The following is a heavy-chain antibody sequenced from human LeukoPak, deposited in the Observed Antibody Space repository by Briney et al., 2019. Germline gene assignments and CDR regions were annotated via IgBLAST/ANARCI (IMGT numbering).Heavy chain of an antibody. D-gene: IGHD2-15*01. CDR3: ATSHGLGYCSGGSCYSDY. Sequence: ASVKVSCKASGYTFTGYYMHWVRPAPGQGLEWMGWINPNSGGTNYAQKFQGRVTMTRDTSISTAYMELSRLRSDDTAVYYCATSHGLGYCSGGSCYSDYWGQGTLVTVSS. CDR2: INPNSGGT. CDR1: GYTFTGYY. V-gene: IGHV1-2*02. J-gene: IGHJ4*02.